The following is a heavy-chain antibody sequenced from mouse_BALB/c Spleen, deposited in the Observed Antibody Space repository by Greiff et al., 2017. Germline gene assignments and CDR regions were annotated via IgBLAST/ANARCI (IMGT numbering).Heavy chain of an antibody. D-gene: IGHD2-4*01. CDR2: ISYDGSN. CDR1: GYSITSGYY. J-gene: IGHJ2*01. Sequence: EVQRVESGPGLVKPSQSLSLTCSVTGYSITSGYYWNWIRQFPGNKLEWMGYISYDGSNNYNPSLKNRISITRDTSKNQFFLKLNSVTTEDTATYYCARSDDYDDGFDYWGQGTTLTVSS. CDR3: ARSDDYDDGFDY. V-gene: IGHV3-6*02.